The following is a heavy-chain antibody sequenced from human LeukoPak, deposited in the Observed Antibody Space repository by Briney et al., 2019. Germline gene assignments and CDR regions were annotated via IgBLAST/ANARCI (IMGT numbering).Heavy chain of an antibody. J-gene: IGHJ4*02. CDR2: IYPADSDT. V-gene: IGHV5-51*01. CDR3: ARRGCIGGTCYGY. Sequence: GESLKISCKGSGYSFSNDWIGWVRQMPGKGLEWMGIIYPADSDTKYSPSFQGQVTISADKSISTAYLQWNSLGASDTAMYYRARRGCIGGTCYGYWGQGTLVTVSS. D-gene: IGHD2-15*01. CDR1: GYSFSNDW.